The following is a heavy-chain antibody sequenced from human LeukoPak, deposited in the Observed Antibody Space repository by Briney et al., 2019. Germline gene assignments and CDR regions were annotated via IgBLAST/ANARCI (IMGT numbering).Heavy chain of an antibody. J-gene: IGHJ4*02. Sequence: GGSLRLSRAASGFTVSSNYMSWVRQAPGKGLEWVSVIYSGGSTYYADSVKGRFTISRDNSKNTLYLQMNSLRAEDTAVYYCARDNQRSAGFDYWGQGTLVTVSS. CDR2: IYSGGST. CDR3: ARDNQRSAGFDY. V-gene: IGHV3-66*02. CDR1: GFTVSSNY. D-gene: IGHD6-25*01.